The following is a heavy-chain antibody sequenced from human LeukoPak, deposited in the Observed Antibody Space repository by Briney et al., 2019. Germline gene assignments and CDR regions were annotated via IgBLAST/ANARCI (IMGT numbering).Heavy chain of an antibody. J-gene: IGHJ4*02. CDR3: AREVRAGFDY. CDR1: GFTFSDYY. Sequence: GGSLRLSCAASGFTFSDYYMSWIRKAQGKGLQWVSYISSSGSTIYYADSVKGRFTISRDNAKNSLYLQMNSLRAEDTAVYYCAREVRAGFDYWGQGTLVTVSS. V-gene: IGHV3-11*01. D-gene: IGHD6-19*01. CDR2: ISSSGSTI.